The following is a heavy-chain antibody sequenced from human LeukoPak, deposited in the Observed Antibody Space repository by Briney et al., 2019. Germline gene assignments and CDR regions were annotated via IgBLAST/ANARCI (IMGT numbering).Heavy chain of an antibody. V-gene: IGHV3-30*18. Sequence: PGGSLRLSCAASGFTFSSYGMHWVRQAPGKGLEWVAVISYDGSNKYYADSVKGRFTISRDNSKNTLYLQMNSLRAEDTAVYYCAKAGASYSSGWVFYFDYWGQGTLVTVSS. D-gene: IGHD6-19*01. CDR2: ISYDGSNK. CDR3: AKAGASYSSGWVFYFDY. CDR1: GFTFSSYG. J-gene: IGHJ4*02.